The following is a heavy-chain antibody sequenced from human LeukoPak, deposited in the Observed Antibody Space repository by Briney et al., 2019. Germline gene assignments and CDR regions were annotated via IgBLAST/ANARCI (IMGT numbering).Heavy chain of an antibody. D-gene: IGHD1-26*01. CDR1: GGSIGSGTYY. J-gene: IGHJ4*02. CDR3: ARLYSGSYSAGF. CDR2: IYHSGST. Sequence: SQTLSLTCSVSGGSIGSGTYYWTWIRQPPGKGLEWIGSIYHSGSTYYNPSLKSRVTISVDTSKNQFSLKLSSMTAADTAVYYCARLYSGSYSAGFWGQGTLVIVSS. V-gene: IGHV4-39*07.